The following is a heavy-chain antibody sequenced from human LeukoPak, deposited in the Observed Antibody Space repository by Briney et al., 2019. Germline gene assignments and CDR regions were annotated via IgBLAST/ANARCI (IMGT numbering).Heavy chain of an antibody. Sequence: PGGSLRLSCTASGFIFSSYEMDWVRQAPGKGLEWLSYISSTGNTIYYADSVKGRFTISRDNAKNSLSLQMNSLKAEDTAVYYCASLAYDILSDFGGWGQGTLVTVSS. D-gene: IGHD3-9*01. V-gene: IGHV3-48*03. CDR2: ISSTGNTI. CDR1: GFIFSSYE. J-gene: IGHJ4*02. CDR3: ASLAYDILSDFGG.